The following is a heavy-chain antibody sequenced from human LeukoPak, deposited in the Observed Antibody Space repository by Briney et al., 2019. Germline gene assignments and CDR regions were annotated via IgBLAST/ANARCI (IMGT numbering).Heavy chain of an antibody. V-gene: IGHV4-59*01. CDR3: ARESSSWYPYYYGMDV. D-gene: IGHD6-13*01. Sequence: PSETLSLICTVSGASISSYYWSWIRQPPGKGLEWIGDIYYSGSIKYNPSLKSRVTMSVDTSKNQFSLKLSSVTAADTAVYYCARESSSWYPYYYGMDVWGQGTTVTVSS. CDR1: GASISSYY. J-gene: IGHJ6*02. CDR2: IYYSGSI.